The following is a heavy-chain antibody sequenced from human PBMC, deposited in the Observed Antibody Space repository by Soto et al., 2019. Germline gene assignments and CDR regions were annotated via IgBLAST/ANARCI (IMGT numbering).Heavy chain of an antibody. CDR3: ARDGIAAGLFDI. CDR2: IYYSGST. D-gene: IGHD6-13*01. Sequence: QVQPQESGPGLVKPSETLSLTCTVSGGSISSYYWSWIRQPPGKGLEWIGYIYYSGSTNYNPSLKSRVTISVDTSKNQFSLKLSSVTAADTAVYYCARDGIAAGLFDIWGQGTMVTVSS. CDR1: GGSISSYY. V-gene: IGHV4-59*01. J-gene: IGHJ3*02.